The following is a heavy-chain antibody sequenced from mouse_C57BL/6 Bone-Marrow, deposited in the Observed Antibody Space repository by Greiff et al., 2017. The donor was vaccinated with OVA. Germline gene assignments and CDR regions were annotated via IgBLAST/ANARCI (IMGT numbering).Heavy chain of an antibody. Sequence: EVKLQQSGPELVKPGASVKISCKASGYSFTDYNMNWVNQSNGKSLEWIGVINPNYGTTSYNQKFKGKATLTVDQSSSTAYMQLNSLTSEDSAVYYCAFYYGSSYRYFDVWGTGTTVTVSS. J-gene: IGHJ1*03. V-gene: IGHV1-39*01. CDR1: GYSFTDYN. CDR3: AFYYGSSYRYFDV. CDR2: INPNYGTT. D-gene: IGHD1-1*01.